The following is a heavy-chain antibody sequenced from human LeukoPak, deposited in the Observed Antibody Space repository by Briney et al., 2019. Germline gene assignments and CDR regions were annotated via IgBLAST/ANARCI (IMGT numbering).Heavy chain of an antibody. CDR2: IKSKTDGGTT. Sequence: GGSLRLSCAASGFTFSNAWMSWVRQAPGKGLEWVGRIKSKTDGGTTDYAAPVKGRFTISRDDSKNTLYLQMNSLKTEDTAVYYCTTERWLQGSFDYWGQGTLVTVSS. J-gene: IGHJ4*02. CDR1: GFTFSNAW. V-gene: IGHV3-15*01. CDR3: TTERWLQGSFDY. D-gene: IGHD5-24*01.